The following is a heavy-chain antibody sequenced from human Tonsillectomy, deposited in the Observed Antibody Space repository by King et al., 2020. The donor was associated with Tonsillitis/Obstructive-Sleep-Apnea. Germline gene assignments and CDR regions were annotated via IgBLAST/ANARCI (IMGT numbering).Heavy chain of an antibody. CDR2: IWYDGSNK. D-gene: IGHD3-10*02. V-gene: IGHV3-33*01. CDR1: GFTFSSYG. J-gene: IGHJ3*02. Sequence: VQLVESGGGVVQPGRSLRLSCAASGFTFSSYGMHWVRQAPGKGLEWVAVIWYDGSNKYYADSVKGRFTISRDNSKNTLYLQMNSLRAEDTAVYYCARILGCSGSSDAFDIWGQGTMVTVSS. CDR3: ARILGCSGSSDAFDI.